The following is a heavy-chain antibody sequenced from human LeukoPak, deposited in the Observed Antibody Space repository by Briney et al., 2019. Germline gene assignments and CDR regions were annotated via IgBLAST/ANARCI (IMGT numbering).Heavy chain of an antibody. J-gene: IGHJ6*03. V-gene: IGHV3-74*01. Sequence: QPGGSLRLSCAASGFTFCSYWMHWVRQAPGKGLVWVSRINSDGSSTSYADSVKGRFTISRDNAKNTLYLQMNSLRAVDTAVYYCASPPADCSSTSCYYYYYMDVWGKGTTVTVSS. CDR2: INSDGSST. CDR1: GFTFCSYW. D-gene: IGHD2-2*01. CDR3: ASPPADCSSTSCYYYYYMDV.